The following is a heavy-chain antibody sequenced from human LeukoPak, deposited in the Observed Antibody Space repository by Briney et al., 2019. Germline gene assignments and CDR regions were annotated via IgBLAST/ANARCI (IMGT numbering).Heavy chain of an antibody. V-gene: IGHV3-74*01. CDR3: AGDGHYGMYV. J-gene: IGHJ6*02. CDR1: EFTFSNHW. CDR2: INGDGRTT. Sequence: GGSLKLSCAASEFTFSNHWMHWVRQAPGKGLVWVSHINGDGRTTTYADSVKGRFTISRDNAKNTLYLQVNGLRVDDTAVYYYAGDGHYGMYVWGQGTTVTVSS.